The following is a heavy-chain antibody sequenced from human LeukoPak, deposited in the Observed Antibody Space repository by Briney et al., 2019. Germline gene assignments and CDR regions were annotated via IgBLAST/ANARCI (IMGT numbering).Heavy chain of an antibody. CDR1: GFIVSNYY. CDR3: AREYGSGTFD. Sequence: GGSLRLSCAASGFIVSNYYMSWVRQAPGKGLECVSVIYSGGATYYADSVKGRFTISRDNSKNTLYLQMSSLRAEDTAVYFCAREYGSGTFDWGQGTLVTVSS. D-gene: IGHD2-2*01. V-gene: IGHV3-53*01. J-gene: IGHJ4*02. CDR2: IYSGGAT.